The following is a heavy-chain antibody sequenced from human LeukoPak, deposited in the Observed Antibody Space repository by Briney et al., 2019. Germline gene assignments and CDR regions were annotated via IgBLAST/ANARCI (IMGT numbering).Heavy chain of an antibody. CDR1: GFTFGSYS. CDR2: ISSSSYI. D-gene: IGHD2-2*02. V-gene: IGHV3-21*01. CDR3: ARDLTVVPAAIPSPPDY. J-gene: IGHJ4*02. Sequence: PGGSLRLSCAASGFTFGSYSMNWVPQAPGKGLEWVSSISSSSYIYYADSVKGRFTISRDNAKNSLYLQMNSLRAEDTAVYYCARDLTVVPAAIPSPPDYWGQGTLVTVSS.